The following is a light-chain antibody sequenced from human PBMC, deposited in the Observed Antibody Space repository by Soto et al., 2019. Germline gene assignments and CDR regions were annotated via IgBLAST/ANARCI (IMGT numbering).Light chain of an antibody. CDR3: QQYGSFPIT. Sequence: EIVLTQSPGTLSLSPGERATLSCRASRSVSSSYLAWYQQKPGQAPRLLIYGASSRATGIPDRFSGSGSGTDFTLTISRLEPEDFAVYYCQQYGSFPITFGQGTRLEIK. CDR2: GAS. J-gene: IGKJ5*01. CDR1: RSVSSSY. V-gene: IGKV3-20*01.